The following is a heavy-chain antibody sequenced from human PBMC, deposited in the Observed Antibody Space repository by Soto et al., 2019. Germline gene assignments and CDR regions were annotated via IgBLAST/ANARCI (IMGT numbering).Heavy chain of an antibody. V-gene: IGHV3-48*01. CDR2: ISSSSSTI. J-gene: IGHJ4*02. CDR1: GFTFSSYS. Sequence: LSLTCAASGFTFSSYSMNWVRQAPGKGLEWVSYISSSSSTIYYADSVKGRFTISRDNAKNSLYLQMNSLRAEDTAVYYCARDPVLGYFDYWGQGTLVTVTS. CDR3: ARDPVLGYFDY.